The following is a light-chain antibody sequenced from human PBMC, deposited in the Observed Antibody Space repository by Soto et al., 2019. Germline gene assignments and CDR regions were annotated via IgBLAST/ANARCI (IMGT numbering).Light chain of an antibody. V-gene: IGKV3-20*01. Sequence: EIVLMQSPGTLSLSPGERATLSCRASQSVSSTYLAWYQQRPGQAPRLLIYGASSRATGIPDRFSGSGAGTDFTLTISRLEPEDFVVYSCQQYGSSLWTFGHGTKVEIK. J-gene: IGKJ1*01. CDR2: GAS. CDR3: QQYGSSLWT. CDR1: QSVSSTY.